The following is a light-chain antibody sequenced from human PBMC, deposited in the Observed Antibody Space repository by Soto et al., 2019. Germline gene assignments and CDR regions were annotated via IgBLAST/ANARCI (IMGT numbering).Light chain of an antibody. J-gene: IGLJ1*01. CDR1: SSNIGSNT. V-gene: IGLV1-44*01. Sequence: QSLLTQPPSASGTSGQRVTISCSGSSSNIGSNTVNWYQQLPGTAPKLLIYSNNQRPSGVPDRFSGSKSGTSASLAISGLQSEDEADYYCAAWDVSMNGFYVFGTGTKVTVL. CDR3: AAWDVSMNGFYV. CDR2: SNN.